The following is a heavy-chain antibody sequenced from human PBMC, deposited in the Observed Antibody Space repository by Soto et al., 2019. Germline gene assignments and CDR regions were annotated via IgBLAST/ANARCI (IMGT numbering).Heavy chain of an antibody. D-gene: IGHD4-17*01. CDR1: GSSVSGGIYY. CDR3: ARYRDYGDYGYFDS. CDR2: IYNSKTT. Sequence: PSETLSLTCTVSGSSVSGGIYYWTWIRQPPGKGLEWIGYIYNSKTTNYNASLRSRVTISVDTSKNQFSLRLTSVTAADTAVYYCARYRDYGDYGYFDSWGQGTPVTVSS. V-gene: IGHV4-61*01. J-gene: IGHJ4*02.